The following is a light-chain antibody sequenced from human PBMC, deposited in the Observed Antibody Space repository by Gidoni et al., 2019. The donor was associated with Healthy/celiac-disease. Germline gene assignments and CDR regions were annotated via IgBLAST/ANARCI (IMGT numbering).Light chain of an antibody. J-gene: IGKJ1*01. CDR2: AAS. CDR3: QQSYSTRRT. V-gene: IGKV1-39*01. CDR1: QSISSY. Sequence: VTITCRASQSISSYLNWYQQKPGKAPKLLIYAASSLQSGVPSRFSGSGSGTDFTLTISSLQPEDFATYYCQQSYSTRRTFGQGTKVEIK.